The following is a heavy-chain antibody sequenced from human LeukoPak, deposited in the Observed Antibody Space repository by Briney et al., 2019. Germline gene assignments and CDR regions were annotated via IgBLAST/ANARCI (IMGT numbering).Heavy chain of an antibody. CDR3: ARGTGYYYDSSGMFDY. J-gene: IGHJ4*02. Sequence: SETLSLTCTVSGGSISSYYWSWIRQPAGKGLEWIGRIYTSGSTNYNPSLKSRVTMSVDTSKNQFSLKLSSVTAADTAVYYCARGTGYYYDSSGMFDYWGQGTLVTVSS. D-gene: IGHD3-22*01. CDR2: IYTSGST. CDR1: GGSISSYY. V-gene: IGHV4-4*07.